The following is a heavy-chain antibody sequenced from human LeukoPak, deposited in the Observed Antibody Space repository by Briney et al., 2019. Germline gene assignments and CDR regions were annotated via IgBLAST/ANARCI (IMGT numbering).Heavy chain of an antibody. J-gene: IGHJ5*02. CDR1: GLSFSFYN. D-gene: IGHD6-13*01. V-gene: IGHV3-48*01. Sequence: PGGSPRLSCTASGLSFSFYNMNWVRQAPGKGTEWVAYITPNNTTKYYADSVKGQFTISRDNAKKSLFLQMNSLRAEDTAVYYCAAASAFSSSWRSWGQGTVVTVSS. CDR2: ITPNNTTK. CDR3: AAASAFSSSWRS.